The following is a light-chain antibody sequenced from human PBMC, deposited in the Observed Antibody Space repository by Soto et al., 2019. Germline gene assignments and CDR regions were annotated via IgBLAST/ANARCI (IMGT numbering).Light chain of an antibody. CDR2: WSS. V-gene: IGKV4-1*01. Sequence: DIVMTQSPDSLAVSLGERATINCKSSQSVLYSSNNKNYLAWYQQKPGQPPKLLIYWSSTRESGVPDRFSGSGSGTDFPLTISSLQAEDVSVYYSQQYYRTPARTFGGGTKVEIK. CDR1: QSVLYSSNNKNY. J-gene: IGKJ4*01. CDR3: QQYYRTPART.